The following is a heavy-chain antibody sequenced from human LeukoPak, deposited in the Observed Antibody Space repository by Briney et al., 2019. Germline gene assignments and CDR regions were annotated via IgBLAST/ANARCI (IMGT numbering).Heavy chain of an antibody. V-gene: IGHV4-39*07. J-gene: IGHJ4*02. D-gene: IGHD1-1*01. CDR3: ASQLGGTTFH. CDR2: IYYSGSST. Sequence: SETLSLNCTVSGGSISSSSYYWGWIRQPPGKGLEWIGNIYYSGSSTYYNPSLKSRVTISLDTSKTQFSLRLNSVTTADTAVYYCASQLGGTTFHWGQGILVTVSS. CDR1: GGSISSSSYY.